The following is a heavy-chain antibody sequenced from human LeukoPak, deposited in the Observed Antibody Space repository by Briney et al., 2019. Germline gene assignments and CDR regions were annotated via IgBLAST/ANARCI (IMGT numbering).Heavy chain of an antibody. J-gene: IGHJ4*02. CDR3: ARVGYSSGWYSFDY. CDR1: GYTFTSYA. CDR2: INTNTGNP. V-gene: IGHV7-4-1*02. Sequence: VASVKVSCKASGYTFTSYAMNWVRQAPGQGLEWMGWINTNTGNPTYAQGFTGRFVFSLDTSVSTAYLQISSLKAEDTAVYYCARVGYSSGWYSFDYWGQGTLVTVSS. D-gene: IGHD6-19*01.